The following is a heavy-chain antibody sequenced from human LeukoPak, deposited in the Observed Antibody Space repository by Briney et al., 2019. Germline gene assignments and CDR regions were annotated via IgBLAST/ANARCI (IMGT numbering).Heavy chain of an antibody. J-gene: IGHJ4*02. D-gene: IGHD5-12*01. CDR1: GYTFTGYY. CDR2: INPNSGGR. V-gene: IGHV1-2*02. CDR3: ARAYSGYEAFDY. Sequence: GASVKVSCKASGYTFTGYYIHCVRQAPGQGLEWMGWINPNSGGRNYAQKFQGRVTMTRDTSTTYMELSRLTSDDTAVYYCARAYSGYEAFDYWGQGTLVTVSS.